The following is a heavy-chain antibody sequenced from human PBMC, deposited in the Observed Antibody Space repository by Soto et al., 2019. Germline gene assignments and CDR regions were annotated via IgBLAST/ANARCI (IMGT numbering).Heavy chain of an antibody. D-gene: IGHD4-4*01. CDR1: GFTFSSYG. J-gene: IGHJ5*01. CDR3: AKLGNSNYGA. V-gene: IGHV3-30*18. Sequence: QVQLVESGGGVVQPGRSLRLSCAASGFTFSSYGMHWVRQAPGKGLEWVAVISYDGSNKYYADSVKGRFTISRDNSKNTLYLQMNSLRAKDTAVYYCAKLGNSNYGAWGHGTLVTVSS. CDR2: ISYDGSNK.